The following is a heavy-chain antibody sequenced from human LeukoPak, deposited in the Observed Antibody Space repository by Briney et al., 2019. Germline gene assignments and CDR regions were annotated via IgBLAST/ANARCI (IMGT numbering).Heavy chain of an antibody. D-gene: IGHD3-10*01. Sequence: PGGSLRLSCAASGFTFDDYAMHWVRQAPGKGLEWVSGISWNSGSIGYADSVKGRFTISRDNAKNSLYLQMNSLRAEDTAVYYCAREKVAGRRGDYYYGMDVWGQGTTVTVSS. V-gene: IGHV3-9*01. J-gene: IGHJ6*02. CDR1: GFTFDDYA. CDR3: AREKVAGRRGDYYYGMDV. CDR2: ISWNSGSI.